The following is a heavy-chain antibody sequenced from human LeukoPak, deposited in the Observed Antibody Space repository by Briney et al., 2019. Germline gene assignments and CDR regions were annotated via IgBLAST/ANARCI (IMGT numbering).Heavy chain of an antibody. D-gene: IGHD4-11*01. V-gene: IGHV1-46*01. CDR2: INPSGGST. CDR3: ARGYSSPLPYYYYYYMDV. Sequence: ASVKVSCKASGYTFTGYYMHWVRQAPGQGLEWMGIINPSGGSTSYAQKFQGRVTMTRDTSTSTVYMELSSLRSEDTAVYYCARGYSSPLPYYYYYYMDVWGKGTTVTVSS. J-gene: IGHJ6*03. CDR1: GYTFTGYY.